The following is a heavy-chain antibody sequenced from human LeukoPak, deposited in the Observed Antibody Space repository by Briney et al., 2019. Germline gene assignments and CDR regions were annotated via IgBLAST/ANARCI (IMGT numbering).Heavy chain of an antibody. CDR2: IRYDGSNK. D-gene: IGHD6-13*01. V-gene: IGHV3-30*02. J-gene: IGHJ4*02. CDR3: AKDIRPWIAAAGDD. CDR1: GFTFSSYG. Sequence: TGGSLRLSCASSGFTFSSYGMHWVRQAPGKGLEWVTFIRYDGSNKYYADSVKGRFTISRDNSKNSLYLQMNSLRAEDTALYYCAKDIRPWIAAAGDDWGQGTLVTVSS.